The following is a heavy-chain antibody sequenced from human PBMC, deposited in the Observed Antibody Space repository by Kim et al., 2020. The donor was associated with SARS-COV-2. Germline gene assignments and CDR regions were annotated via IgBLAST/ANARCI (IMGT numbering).Heavy chain of an antibody. D-gene: IGHD5-12*01. J-gene: IGHJ4*02. CDR1: GFTFSDYY. CDR2: ISNSGTTI. V-gene: IGHV3-11*04. Sequence: GGSLRLSCAASGFTFSDYYMSWIRQAPGKGLEWVSYISNSGTTIYYAASMKGRFTISRDNTKNSLYLQMNSLRAEDTAVYYCARAETRWLQVFDYWGQGTLVTVSS. CDR3: ARAETRWLQVFDY.